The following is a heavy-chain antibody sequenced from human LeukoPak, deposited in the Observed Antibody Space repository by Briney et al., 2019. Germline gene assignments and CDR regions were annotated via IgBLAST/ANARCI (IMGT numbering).Heavy chain of an antibody. CDR1: GGSFSGYY. Sequence: SETLSLTCAVYGGSFSGYYWSWIRRPPGKGLEWIGEINHSGSTNYNPSLKSRVTISVDTSKNQFSLKLSSVTAADTAVYYCARGRLGYCSGGSCYSYSNWFDPWGQGTLVTVSS. J-gene: IGHJ5*02. V-gene: IGHV4-34*01. CDR2: INHSGST. D-gene: IGHD2-15*01. CDR3: ARGRLGYCSGGSCYSYSNWFDP.